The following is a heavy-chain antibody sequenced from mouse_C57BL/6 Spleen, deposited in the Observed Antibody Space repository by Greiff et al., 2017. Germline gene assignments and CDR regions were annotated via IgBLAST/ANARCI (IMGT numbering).Heavy chain of an antibody. Sequence: QVQLQQPGAELVKPGASVTMSCKASGYTFTSYWITWVKQRPGQGLEWIGDIYPGSGSTNYNEKFKSKATLTVDKSSSTAYMQLSSLTSEDSAVYYCARDPTYDYDGYFEVWGTGTTVTVSS. V-gene: IGHV1-55*01. CDR1: GYTFTSYW. CDR3: ARDPTYDYDGYFEV. D-gene: IGHD2-4*01. J-gene: IGHJ1*03. CDR2: IYPGSGST.